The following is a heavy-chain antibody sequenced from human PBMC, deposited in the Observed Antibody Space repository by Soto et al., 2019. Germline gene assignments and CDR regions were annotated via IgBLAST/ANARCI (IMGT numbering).Heavy chain of an antibody. J-gene: IGHJ5*02. CDR3: ARDPLGAVRGVITPWFDP. D-gene: IGHD3-10*01. V-gene: IGHV4-30-4*02. CDR2: IYYSGST. Sequence: PSETLSLTCTVSGGSISSGDYYWSWIRQPPGKGLEWIGYIYYSGSTYCNPSLKSRVTISVDTSKNQFSLKLSSVTAADTAVYYCARDPLGAVRGVITPWFDPWRQGPRVTVAS. CDR1: GGSISSGDYY.